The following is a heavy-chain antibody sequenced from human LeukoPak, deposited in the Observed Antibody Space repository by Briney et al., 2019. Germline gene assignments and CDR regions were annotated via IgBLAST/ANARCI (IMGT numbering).Heavy chain of an antibody. Sequence: GGSLRLSCAASGFTVSSNYMSWVRQAPGKGLEWVSVIYSGGSTYYADSVKGRFTISRDNSKNTLYLQMNSLRAEDTAVYYCAKLLYYYDSSQPYWGQGTLVTVSS. CDR2: IYSGGST. CDR1: GFTVSSNY. CDR3: AKLLYYYDSSQPY. J-gene: IGHJ4*02. D-gene: IGHD3-22*01. V-gene: IGHV3-66*04.